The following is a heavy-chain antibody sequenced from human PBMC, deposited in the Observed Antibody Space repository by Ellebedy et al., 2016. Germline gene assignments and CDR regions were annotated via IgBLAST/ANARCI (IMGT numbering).Heavy chain of an antibody. J-gene: IGHJ4*02. D-gene: IGHD3-16*01. V-gene: IGHV3-33*01. CDR3: ARDRLGAMLGFDY. CDR1: GLTFSSNG. CDR2: IWNDGSKQ. Sequence: GESLKISXTTSGLTFSSNGMHWVRQAPGKGLEWVALIWNDGSKQYYADSVKGRFTISRDNSKSTLYLQMDSLRAEDTAVYYCARDRLGAMLGFDYWGQGTLVTVSS.